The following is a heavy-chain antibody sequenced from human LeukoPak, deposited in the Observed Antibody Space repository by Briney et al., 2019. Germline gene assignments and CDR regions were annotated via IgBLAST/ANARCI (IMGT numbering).Heavy chain of an antibody. CDR3: ARESIPDTAREIYYFDC. Sequence: GRSLRLSCAASGLTFDDYAMRWVSQAPGKGLEWVSLISGDGGSTYYAESVKGRFTISRDNSKNSLYLQMNSLRTEYTALYYCARESIPDTAREIYYFDCWGQGTLVTVSS. CDR2: ISGDGGST. CDR1: GLTFDDYA. V-gene: IGHV3-43*02. J-gene: IGHJ4*02. D-gene: IGHD5-18*01.